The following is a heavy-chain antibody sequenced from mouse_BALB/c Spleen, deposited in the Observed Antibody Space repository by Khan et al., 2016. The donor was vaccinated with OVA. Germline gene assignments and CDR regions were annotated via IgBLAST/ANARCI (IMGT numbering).Heavy chain of an antibody. J-gene: IGHJ4*01. D-gene: IGHD1-1*01. V-gene: IGHV1S41*01. CDR1: GYTFTSYW. CDR3: ARSNYYGSSLYAMDY. CDR2: IGPGSGST. Sequence: DLVKPGASVKLSCKASGYTFTSYWINWIKQRPGQGLEWIGRIGPGSGSTSYNEMFTGKATLSVDTTSSTAYIQISSLSSEDSACYFCARSNYYGSSLYAMDYWGQGTSFTVSS.